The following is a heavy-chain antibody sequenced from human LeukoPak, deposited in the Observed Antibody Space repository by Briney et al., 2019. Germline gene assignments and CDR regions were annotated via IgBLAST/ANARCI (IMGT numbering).Heavy chain of an antibody. D-gene: IGHD5-18*01. V-gene: IGHV4-39*07. CDR1: GGSISSSSYY. CDR2: IYYSGST. Sequence: SETLSLTCTVSGGSISSSSYYWGWIRQPPGKGLEWIGSIYYSGSTYYNPSLKSRVTISVDTSKNQFSLKLSSVTAADTAVYYCARTAYYYYYMDVWGKGTTVTISS. CDR3: ARTAYYYYYMDV. J-gene: IGHJ6*03.